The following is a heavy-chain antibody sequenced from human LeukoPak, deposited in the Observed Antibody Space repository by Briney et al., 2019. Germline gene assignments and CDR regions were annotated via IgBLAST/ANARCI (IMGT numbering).Heavy chain of an antibody. CDR3: ARFGVVVAGDDAFDI. Sequence: SETLSLTCTVSGGSISSYYWSWIRQPAGKGLEWIGRIYTSGSTNYNPSLKSRVTMSVDTSKNQFSLKLSSVTAADTAVYYCARFGVVVAGDDAFDIWGQGTMVTVSS. D-gene: IGHD2-15*01. J-gene: IGHJ3*02. CDR2: IYTSGST. CDR1: GGSISSYY. V-gene: IGHV4-4*07.